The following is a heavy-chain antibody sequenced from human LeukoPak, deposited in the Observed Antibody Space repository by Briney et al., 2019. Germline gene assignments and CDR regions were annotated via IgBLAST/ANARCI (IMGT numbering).Heavy chain of an antibody. J-gene: IGHJ4*02. CDR3: AKDSSGAPSDLDY. CDR2: IRHDGRDK. V-gene: IGHV3-30*02. D-gene: IGHD6-19*01. CDR1: GFTFSSYS. Sequence: PGGSLRLSCAASGFTFSSYSMNWVRQAPGKGPEWVAFIRHDGRDKDYADSVQGRFTISRDNSKNTLYVLMNSLRAEDTAVYYCAKDSSGAPSDLDYWGQGTLVTVSS.